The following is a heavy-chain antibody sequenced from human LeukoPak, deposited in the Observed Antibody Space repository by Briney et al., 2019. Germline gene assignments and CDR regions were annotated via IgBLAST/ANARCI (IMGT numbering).Heavy chain of an antibody. CDR2: INSEGTST. CDR1: GFTFSRFW. V-gene: IGHV3-74*01. Sequence: GGSLRLSCAASGFTFSRFWMHWVRQAPGKGLEWVSRINSEGTSTSYADSVKGRFDISRANAKSTLYLHMNSLRADATAMYYCARSYYDFLTGYHNYLDYWGPGILVTVSS. CDR3: ARSYYDFLTGYHNYLDY. J-gene: IGHJ4*02. D-gene: IGHD3-9*01.